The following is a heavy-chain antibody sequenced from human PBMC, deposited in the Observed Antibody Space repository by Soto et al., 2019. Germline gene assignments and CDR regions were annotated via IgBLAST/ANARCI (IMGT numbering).Heavy chain of an antibody. CDR2: IYYSGST. Sequence: PSETLSLTCTVSGGSISSYYWSWIRQPPGKGLEWIGHIYYSGSTNYNPSLKSRVTISGDTSMNQFSLKLSSVTAADTALYYCTRDEAGWGFSQVQSDPWGKGTRVTVSS. CDR1: GGSISSYY. D-gene: IGHD1-1*01. CDR3: TRDEAGWGFSQVQSDP. V-gene: IGHV4-59*01. J-gene: IGHJ5*02.